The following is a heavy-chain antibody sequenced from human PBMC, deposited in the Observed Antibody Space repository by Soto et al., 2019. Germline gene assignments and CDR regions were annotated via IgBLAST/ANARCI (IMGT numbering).Heavy chain of an antibody. D-gene: IGHD6-19*01. V-gene: IGHV1-69*13. CDR2: IIPIFGTA. Sequence: SVKVSCKASGGTFSSYAISWVRQAPGQGLEWMGGIIPIFGTANYARKFQGRVTITADESTSTAYMELSSLRSEDTAVYYCARTSIAVAPPSYYYYGMDVWGQGTTVTVSS. CDR3: ARTSIAVAPPSYYYYGMDV. J-gene: IGHJ6*02. CDR1: GGTFSSYA.